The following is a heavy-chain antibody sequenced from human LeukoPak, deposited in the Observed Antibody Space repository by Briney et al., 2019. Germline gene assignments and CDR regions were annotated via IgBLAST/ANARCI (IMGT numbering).Heavy chain of an antibody. V-gene: IGHV1-69*05. D-gene: IGHD1-20*01. Sequence: PAASVKVSCKASGGTFSSYAISWVRQAPGQGLEWMGGIIPIFGTANYAQKFQGRVTITTDESTSTAYMELSSLRSEDTAVYYCARGQKLTGTTFAPYDAFDIWGQGTMVTVSS. CDR2: IIPIFGTA. CDR1: GGTFSSYA. J-gene: IGHJ3*02. CDR3: ARGQKLTGTTFAPYDAFDI.